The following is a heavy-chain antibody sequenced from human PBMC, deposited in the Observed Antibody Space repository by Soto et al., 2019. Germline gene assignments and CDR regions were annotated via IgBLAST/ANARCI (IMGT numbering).Heavy chain of an antibody. CDR2: FRTSGDGCTT. CDR1: GFTFSSYS. Sequence: XGSLRLSFAASGFTFSSYSMSGVRQAPGKGLEWVSGFRTSGDGCTTYYADSVKGRSAISRDNSKNMLFLQMNSLRAEDTAIYYCAKKVNSGPGSQYFDYWGQGTLVTVSS. D-gene: IGHD3-10*01. J-gene: IGHJ4*02. CDR3: AKKVNSGPGSQYFDY. V-gene: IGHV3-23*01.